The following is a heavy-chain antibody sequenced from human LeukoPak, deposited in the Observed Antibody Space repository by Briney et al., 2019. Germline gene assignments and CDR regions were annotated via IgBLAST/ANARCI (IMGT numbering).Heavy chain of an antibody. CDR2: IKGDASER. J-gene: IGHJ1*01. CDR1: GFIFSNYY. D-gene: IGHD3-22*01. CDR3: ARASQYYNDNSGYPQYFRS. V-gene: IGHV3-7*01. Sequence: PGGSLRLSCAASGFIFSNYYMSWVRQAPGRGLEWVANIKGDASERYYVDSVKGRFTISRDNAKNSLYLQMNSLRADDTAVYYCARASQYYNDNSGYPQYFRSWGLGTLVTVSA.